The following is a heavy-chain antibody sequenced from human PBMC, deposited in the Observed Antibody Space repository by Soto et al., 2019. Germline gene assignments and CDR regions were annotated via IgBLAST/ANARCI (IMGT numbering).Heavy chain of an antibody. V-gene: IGHV1-18*01. J-gene: IGHJ6*02. CDR3: ARDQSSGWYGKDSGRDV. CDR1: GYAFTKYG. D-gene: IGHD6-19*01. CDR2: ISAYNGNT. Sequence: GASVKVSWKASGYAFTKYGSSWVRKATGQGLEWMGWISAYNGNTYYAQKFQVRVTMTIETSTSTTYMEVRSLKSYDSAVYYCARDQSSGWYGKDSGRDVWGQGTTVTV.